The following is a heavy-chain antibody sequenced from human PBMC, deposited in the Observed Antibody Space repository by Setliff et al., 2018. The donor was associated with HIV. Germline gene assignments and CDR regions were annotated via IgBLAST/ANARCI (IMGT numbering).Heavy chain of an antibody. J-gene: IGHJ5*02. Sequence: SETLSLTCSVSGASISSSPYYWAWIRQPPGKGLEWIATISYSGSTHYNLALMSRVTISMDTSRNLFSVKLSSVTAADTAIYYCATLNFPLNWFDPWGQGTPVTVSS. CDR2: ISYSGST. CDR3: ATLNFPLNWFDP. CDR1: GASISSSPYY. V-gene: IGHV4-39*01.